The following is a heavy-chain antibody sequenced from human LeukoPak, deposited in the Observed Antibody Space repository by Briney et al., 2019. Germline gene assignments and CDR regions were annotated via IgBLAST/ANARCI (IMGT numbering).Heavy chain of an antibody. CDR2: MNQDGSNK. CDR3: AKELAVAGTSWYFDY. Sequence: SGGSLRLSCAASGFTFSSYWMSWVRQAPGKGLEWVANMNQDGSNKYYADSVKGRFTISRDNSKNTLYLQMNSLRAEDTAVYYCAKELAVAGTSWYFDYWGQGTLVTVSS. CDR1: GFTFSSYW. D-gene: IGHD6-19*01. V-gene: IGHV3-7*01. J-gene: IGHJ4*02.